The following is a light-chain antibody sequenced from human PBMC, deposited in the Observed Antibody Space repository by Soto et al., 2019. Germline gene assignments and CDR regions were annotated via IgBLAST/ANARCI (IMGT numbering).Light chain of an antibody. CDR2: KAS. V-gene: IGKV1-5*03. CDR3: QQYSSYSTWT. CDR1: QYVGSS. J-gene: IGKJ1*01. Sequence: IQMTQSPSTLSASVGDRVTITCRASQYVGSSLAWYQQKPGNAPKLLIYKASTLESGVPSRFSGSASGTEFTLTISSLQPDDFAAYYCQQYSSYSTWTFGQGTKVDI.